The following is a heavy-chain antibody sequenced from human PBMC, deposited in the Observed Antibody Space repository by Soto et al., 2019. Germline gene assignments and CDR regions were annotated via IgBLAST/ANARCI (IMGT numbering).Heavy chain of an antibody. D-gene: IGHD5-18*01. J-gene: IGHJ4*02. V-gene: IGHV4-30-4*01. CDR3: ARGRGYSYGIDY. CDR1: GGSISSGDHF. Sequence: SETLSLTCSVSGGSISSGDHFWSWIRQSPGKGLESIAYMYFSGKTYYNPSLMSRVIVSVDGSKNQFSLKLTSVTAADTAIYYCARGRGYSYGIDYWGQGTLVTVS. CDR2: MYFSGKT.